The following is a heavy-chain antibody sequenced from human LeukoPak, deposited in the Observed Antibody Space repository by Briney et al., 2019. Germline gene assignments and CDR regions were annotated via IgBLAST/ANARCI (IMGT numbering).Heavy chain of an antibody. D-gene: IGHD3-9*01. V-gene: IGHV3-74*01. CDR1: GFTLSSYW. CDR3: ARGAYFDWLLSYLDY. CDR2: INSDGSST. Sequence: GGSLRLSCAASGFTLSSYWIHGVRQAPRKGGLWVSRINSDGSSTSYADSVKGRFTLSRDNAKNTLYLQMNSLRAEDKAVYYCARGAYFDWLLSYLDYWGQGTLVTVSS. J-gene: IGHJ4*02.